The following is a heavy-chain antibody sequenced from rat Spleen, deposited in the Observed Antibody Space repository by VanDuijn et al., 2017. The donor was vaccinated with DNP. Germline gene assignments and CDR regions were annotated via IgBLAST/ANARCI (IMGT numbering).Heavy chain of an antibody. Sequence: EVQLVESGGDLVQPGRSLKLSCVASGFRFSYYWMTWIRHVPGKGLEWVASLTNGGGTNYRESVKGRFTVSRDNAKNTLYLQMDSLRSEDTATYFCARGSGTYYWYFDFWGPGTMVTVSS. D-gene: IGHD5-1*01. CDR1: GFRFSYYW. J-gene: IGHJ1*01. V-gene: IGHV5-31*01. CDR3: ARGSGTYYWYFDF. CDR2: LTNGGGT.